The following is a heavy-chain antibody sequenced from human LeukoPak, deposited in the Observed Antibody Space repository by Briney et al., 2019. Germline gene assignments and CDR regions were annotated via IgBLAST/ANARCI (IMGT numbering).Heavy chain of an antibody. D-gene: IGHD5-18*01. CDR3: ARSQGYSYGSSY. CDR2: IIPIFGTA. J-gene: IGHJ4*02. Sequence: ASVKVSCKASGGTFSSYAISWVRQAPGQGLEWMGGIIPIFGTANYAQKFQGRVTITADESTSTAYMELTSLRSADTAVYYCARSQGYSYGSSYWGQGTLVTVSS. V-gene: IGHV1-69*13. CDR1: GGTFSSYA.